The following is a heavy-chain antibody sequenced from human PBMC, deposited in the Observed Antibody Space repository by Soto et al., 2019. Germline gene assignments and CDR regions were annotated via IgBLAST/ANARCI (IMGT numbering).Heavy chain of an antibody. V-gene: IGHV4-59*01. D-gene: IGHD3-22*01. CDR1: VGSISPYY. CDR3: ARPRSSGYAGEFDY. CDR2: IYYSGST. Sequence: SETLSLTCTVSVGSISPYYWSWIRQPPGKGLEWIGFIYYSGSTNYNPSLKSRVTISVDTSQNQFSLMLTSVTAADTAVYYCARPRSSGYAGEFDYWGQGILVTVSS. J-gene: IGHJ4*02.